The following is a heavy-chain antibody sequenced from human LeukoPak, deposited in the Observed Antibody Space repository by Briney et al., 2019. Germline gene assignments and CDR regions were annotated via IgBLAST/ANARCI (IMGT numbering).Heavy chain of an antibody. Sequence: GGSLRLSCSASGFTFSDYDMSWIRQAPGKGLEWLSYISYDGHTICYADSVKGRFTISRDNAKNSLYLRMYSLRTEDTAMYYCARWSTLDYWGQGTLVTVSS. CDR3: ARWSTLDY. J-gene: IGHJ4*02. V-gene: IGHV3-11*01. CDR2: ISYDGHTI. CDR1: GFTFSDYD.